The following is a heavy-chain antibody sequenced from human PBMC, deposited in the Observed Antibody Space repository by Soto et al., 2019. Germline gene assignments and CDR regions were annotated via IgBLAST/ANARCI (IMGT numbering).Heavy chain of an antibody. CDR3: TTGRTSGLDYYYGMDV. CDR2: IKSKTDGGTT. J-gene: IGHJ6*02. V-gene: IGHV3-15*07. CDR1: GFTFSNAW. Sequence: GGSLRLSCAASGFTFSNAWMNWVRQAPGKGLEWVGRIKSKTDGGTTDYAAPVKGRFTISRDDSKNTLYLQMNSLKTEDTAVYYCTTGRTSGLDYYYGMDVWGQGTTVTVSS. D-gene: IGHD7-27*01.